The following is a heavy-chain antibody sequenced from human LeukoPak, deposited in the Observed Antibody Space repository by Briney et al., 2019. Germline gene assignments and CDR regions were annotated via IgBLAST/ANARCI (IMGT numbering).Heavy chain of an antibody. CDR1: GFTFRNYG. V-gene: IGHV3-33*03. J-gene: IGHJ4*02. CDR3: ARGPNSNWSGLDF. D-gene: IGHD6-6*01. Sequence: GGSLRLSCAASGFTFRNYGMNWVRQAPGKGLEWVTIIWYDGSNKYYADSVKGRFTVSRDNAKNTLYLQVNNLRAEDTAVYYCARGPNSNWSGLDFWGQGTLLTVSS. CDR2: IWYDGSNK.